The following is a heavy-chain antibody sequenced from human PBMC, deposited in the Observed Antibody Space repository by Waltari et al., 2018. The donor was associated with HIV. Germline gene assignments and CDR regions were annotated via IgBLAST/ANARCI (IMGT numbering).Heavy chain of an antibody. CDR1: GFRFNDHG. Sequence: QVQVVESGGGVVQPGRSLRLSCAASGFRFNDHGMHWVRQTPGKGLWWVALMADNGSKRFYAESVRGRFVVSRDNSKKIFYLQMNSLRPDDTAVYFCARDSSRVLWFGESLPTWGQGTLVSVSP. D-gene: IGHD3-10*01. CDR2: MADNGSKR. V-gene: IGHV3-30*03. J-gene: IGHJ4*02. CDR3: ARDSSRVLWFGESLPT.